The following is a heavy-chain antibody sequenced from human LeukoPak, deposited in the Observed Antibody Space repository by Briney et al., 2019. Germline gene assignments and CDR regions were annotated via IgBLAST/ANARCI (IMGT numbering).Heavy chain of an antibody. Sequence: SETLSLTCAVYGGSFSGYYWSWIRQLPGKGLEWIGEINHSGSTNYNPSLKSRVTISVDTSKNQFSLKLSSVTAADTAVYYCARTIGKRWLQRNGLYGWFDPWGQGTLVTVSS. CDR2: INHSGST. CDR1: GGSFSGYY. D-gene: IGHD5-24*01. V-gene: IGHV4-34*01. J-gene: IGHJ5*02. CDR3: ARTIGKRWLQRNGLYGWFDP.